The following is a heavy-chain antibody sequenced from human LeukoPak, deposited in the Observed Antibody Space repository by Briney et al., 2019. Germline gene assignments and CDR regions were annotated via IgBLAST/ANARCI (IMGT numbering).Heavy chain of an antibody. CDR3: ARGRPQFWVDY. CDR2: IYYSGST. D-gene: IGHD3-16*01. J-gene: IGHJ4*02. V-gene: IGHV4-59*01. CDR1: GDSISSYY. Sequence: NPSETLSLTCTVSGDSISSYYWSWIRQPPGKGLEWIGYIYYSGSTNYNPSLKSRVTISVDTSKNQFSLKLSSVTAADTAVYYCARGRPQFWVDYWGQGTLVTVSS.